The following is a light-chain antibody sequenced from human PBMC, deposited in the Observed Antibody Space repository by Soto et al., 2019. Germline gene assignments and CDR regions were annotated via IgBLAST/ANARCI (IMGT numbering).Light chain of an antibody. CDR3: SSYICSSTLVV. J-gene: IGLJ2*01. CDR1: SSDVGGYNY. Sequence: QSALTQPASVSGFPGQSITISCSGTSSDVGGYNYVSWYQQHPGKAPKLMIYEVSNRPSGVSNRFSGSKSGNTASLTISGLQAEDEADYYGSSYICSSTLVVFGGGTKLTVL. CDR2: EVS. V-gene: IGLV2-14*01.